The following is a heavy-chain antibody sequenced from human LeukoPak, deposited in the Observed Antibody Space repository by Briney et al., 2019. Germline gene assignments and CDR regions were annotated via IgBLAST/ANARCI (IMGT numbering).Heavy chain of an antibody. V-gene: IGHV4-59*01. CDR3: AGVDIEIDAFDI. D-gene: IGHD2-2*03. Sequence: PSETLSLTCTVSGGSISSYYWSWFRQPPGKGLEWIGYIYSSGGANNNPSPKSGVAISVATSKNQFSLKLSSVTAADTAVYYCAGVDIEIDAFDIWGQGRMVTPSS. J-gene: IGHJ3*02. CDR2: IYSSGGA. CDR1: GGSISSYY.